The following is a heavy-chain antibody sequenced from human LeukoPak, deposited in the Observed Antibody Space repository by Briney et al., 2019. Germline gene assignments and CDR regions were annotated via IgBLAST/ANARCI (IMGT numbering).Heavy chain of an antibody. CDR2: ISGSGGNT. J-gene: IGHJ4*02. Sequence: GGSLRLSCAASGFTFSSYAMSWVRQAPGKGLEWVSTISGSGGNTYYADSMKGRFTISRDDSKNTLYLQMNSLRAEDTAVYYCAKDPGRYYDSSGYYAYWGQGTLVTVSP. V-gene: IGHV3-23*01. D-gene: IGHD3-22*01. CDR1: GFTFSSYA. CDR3: AKDPGRYYDSSGYYAY.